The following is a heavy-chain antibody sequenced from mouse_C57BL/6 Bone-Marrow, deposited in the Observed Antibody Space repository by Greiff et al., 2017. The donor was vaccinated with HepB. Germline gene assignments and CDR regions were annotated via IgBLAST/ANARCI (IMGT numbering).Heavy chain of an antibody. Sequence: QVQLQQSGAELMKPGASVKLSCKATGYTFTGYWIEWVKQRPGHGLEWIGEILPGSGSTNYNEKFKGKATFTADTSSNPAYMQLSSLTTEDSAIYYCARWLNYYGSSYGFAYWGQGTLVTVSA. CDR3: ARWLNYYGSSYGFAY. CDR2: ILPGSGST. D-gene: IGHD1-1*01. CDR1: GYTFTGYW. V-gene: IGHV1-9*01. J-gene: IGHJ3*01.